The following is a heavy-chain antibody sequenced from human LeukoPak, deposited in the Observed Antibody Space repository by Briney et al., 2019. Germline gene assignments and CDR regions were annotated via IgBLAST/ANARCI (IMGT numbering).Heavy chain of an antibody. J-gene: IGHJ6*02. V-gene: IGHV3-30-3*01. CDR3: ARDMAAAGTLPYYYGMDV. CDR2: ISYDGSNK. Sequence: GGSLRLSCAASGITFSSYAMHWVRQAPGKGLEWVAVISYDGSNKYYADSVKGRFTISRDNSKNTLYLQVNSLRAEDTAVYYCARDMAAAGTLPYYYGMDVWGQGTTVTVSS. D-gene: IGHD6-13*01. CDR1: GITFSSYA.